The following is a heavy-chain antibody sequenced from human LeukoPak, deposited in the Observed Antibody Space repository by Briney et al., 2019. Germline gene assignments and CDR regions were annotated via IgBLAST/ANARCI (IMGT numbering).Heavy chain of an antibody. Sequence: PGASVKVSCKASGYTFTGYYMHWVRQAPGQGLEWMGFIYDGDPRYAQKFQGRVALTTDRSTNTAYMELRNQRSDDTALYYCARALLGVLTGVLEYWGQGALVSVSS. V-gene: IGHV1-18*04. CDR3: ARALLGVLTGVLEY. J-gene: IGHJ4*02. CDR2: IYDGDP. CDR1: GYTFTGYY. D-gene: IGHD3-9*01.